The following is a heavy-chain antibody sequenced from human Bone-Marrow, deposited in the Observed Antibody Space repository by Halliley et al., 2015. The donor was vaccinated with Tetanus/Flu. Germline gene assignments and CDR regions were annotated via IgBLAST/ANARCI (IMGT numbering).Heavy chain of an antibody. CDR1: GFNFRAYW. D-gene: IGHD3-3*01. V-gene: IGHV3-7*03. CDR3: VREYYPFRSGYYPAFDH. J-gene: IGHJ4*02. CDR2: IKEDGSLK. Sequence: SLRLSCAAPGFNFRAYWMTWVRQAPGKGLEWVANIKEDGSLKHYVDSVKGRFTISRDNAKNAVDLQMNSLRVEDTAVYYCVREYYPFRSGYYPAFDHWGRGILVTVSS.